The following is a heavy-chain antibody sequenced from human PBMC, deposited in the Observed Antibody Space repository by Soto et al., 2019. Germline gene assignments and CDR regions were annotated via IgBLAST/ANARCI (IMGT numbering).Heavy chain of an antibody. CDR2: MNPNSGNT. V-gene: IGHV1-8*01. CDR1: GYTFTSYD. CDR3: ARGGYQLLPRVGSDYYYYGMDV. Sequence: ASVKVSCKASGYTFTSYDINWVRQATGQGLEWMGWMNPNSGNTGYAQKFQGRVTMTRNTSISTAYMELSSLRSEDTAVYYCARGGYQLLPRVGSDYYYYGMDVWGQGTTVTVSS. D-gene: IGHD2-2*01. J-gene: IGHJ6*02.